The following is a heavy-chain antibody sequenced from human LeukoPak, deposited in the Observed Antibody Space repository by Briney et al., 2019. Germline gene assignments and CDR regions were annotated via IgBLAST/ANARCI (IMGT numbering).Heavy chain of an antibody. V-gene: IGHV4-38-2*02. J-gene: IGHJ5*01. CDR3: ARSSGSLFDC. Sequence: SETLSLTCTVSGYSISSGYYWGWIRQPPGKGLEWIGSIYHSGSTYYNPSLKSRVTISVDTSKNQFSLKLSSVTAADTAVYYCARSSGSLFDCWGQGTLVTVSS. CDR2: IYHSGST. CDR1: GYSISSGYY. D-gene: IGHD1-26*01.